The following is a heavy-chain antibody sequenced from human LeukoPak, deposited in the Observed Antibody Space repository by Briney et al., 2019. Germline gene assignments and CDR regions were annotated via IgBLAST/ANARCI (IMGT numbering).Heavy chain of an antibody. D-gene: IGHD2-21*02. V-gene: IGHV1-69*04. CDR1: GGTFSSYA. Sequence: VASVKVSCKASGGTFSSYAISWVRQAPGQGLEWVGRIIPILGIANYAQKFQGRVTITADKSTSTAYMELSSLRSEDTAVYYCAREAAYCGGDCYPYYFDYWGQGTLVTVSS. CDR2: IIPILGIA. J-gene: IGHJ4*02. CDR3: AREAAYCGGDCYPYYFDY.